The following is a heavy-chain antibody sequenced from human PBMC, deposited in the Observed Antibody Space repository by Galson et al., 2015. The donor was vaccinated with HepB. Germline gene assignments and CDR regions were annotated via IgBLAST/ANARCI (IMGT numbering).Heavy chain of an antibody. D-gene: IGHD6-13*01. V-gene: IGHV3-74*01. CDR2: INSDGTYI. J-gene: IGHJ4*02. Sequence: SLRLSCAASGFTFSNYWMHWVRQAPGKGLVWVSRINSDGTYITYADSVKGRFTTSRDNAKNTLYLQMNSPRAEDTALYYCARTRGAAAGIFDYWGQGSLVTVSS. CDR1: GFTFSNYW. CDR3: ARTRGAAAGIFDY.